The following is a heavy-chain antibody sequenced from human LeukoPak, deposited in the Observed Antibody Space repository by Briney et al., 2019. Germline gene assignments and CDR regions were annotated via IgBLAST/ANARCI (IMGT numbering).Heavy chain of an antibody. Sequence: GGSLRLSSAASGFTFSSYSMNWVRQAPGKGLEWVSHITASGTAMFYADSVKGRFTISRDNAKNSLYLQTNSLRDEDTAVYYRASSGSYRFDYWGQGTLVTVSS. J-gene: IGHJ4*02. D-gene: IGHD1-26*01. V-gene: IGHV3-48*02. CDR3: ASSGSYRFDY. CDR2: ITASGTAM. CDR1: GFTFSSYS.